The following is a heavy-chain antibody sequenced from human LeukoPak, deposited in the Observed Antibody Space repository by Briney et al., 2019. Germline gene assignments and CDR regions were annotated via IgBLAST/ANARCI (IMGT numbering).Heavy chain of an antibody. CDR3: AKGGCYYDTPELDY. V-gene: IGHV3-23*01. CDR1: GFTFSSYG. D-gene: IGHD3-22*01. J-gene: IGHJ4*02. CDR2: ISGSGGST. Sequence: GGSLRLSCAASGFTFSSYGMSWVRQAPGKGLEWVSAISGSGGSTYYADSVKGRFTISRDNSKNTLYLQMNSLRAEDTAVYYCAKGGCYYDTPELDYWGQGTLVTVSS.